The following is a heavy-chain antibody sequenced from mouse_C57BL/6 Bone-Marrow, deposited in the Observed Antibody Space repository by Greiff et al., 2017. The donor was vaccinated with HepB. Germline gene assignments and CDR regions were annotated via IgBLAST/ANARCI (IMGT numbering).Heavy chain of an antibody. D-gene: IGHD2-2*01. J-gene: IGHJ3*01. Sequence: VQLQQPGAELVRPGSSVKLSCKASGYTFTSYCMGWLKQRPEQGLEWIGNIYPSDSENHYNQKFKDKATIPVDKSSIKAYMQLSSLTSEDSAFYYCARLYYGYKFAYWGQGTLVTVSA. CDR1: GYTFTSYC. CDR3: ARLYYGYKFAY. V-gene: IGHV1-61*01. CDR2: IYPSDSEN.